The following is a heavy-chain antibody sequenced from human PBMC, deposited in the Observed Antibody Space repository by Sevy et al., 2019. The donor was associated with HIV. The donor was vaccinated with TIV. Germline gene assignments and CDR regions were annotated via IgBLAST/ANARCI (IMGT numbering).Heavy chain of an antibody. Sequence: GGCLRLSCAASGFTFNMYWMTWVRQAPGKGLEWVANIKEDGSERNYVDSVKGRFTISRDNAKESLYLQNNSLRAEDTAVYYCARHCSGGSCYSLLSHYYYGMDVWGHGTTVTVSS. CDR2: IKEDGSER. V-gene: IGHV3-7*01. D-gene: IGHD2-15*01. J-gene: IGHJ6*02. CDR1: GFTFNMYW. CDR3: ARHCSGGSCYSLLSHYYYGMDV.